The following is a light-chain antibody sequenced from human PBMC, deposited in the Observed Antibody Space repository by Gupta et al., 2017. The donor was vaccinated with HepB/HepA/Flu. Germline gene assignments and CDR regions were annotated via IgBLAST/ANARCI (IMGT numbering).Light chain of an antibody. CDR3: QQSYSTPGS. Sequence: DTQMTQSPSSLSASVGDRVTITCRTSESINSYLNWYQQKPGKAPKLLIYAASSLQSGVPSRFSGSGSGTDFTLTISSLQPEDFATYYCQQSYSTPGSFGQGTKLEIK. V-gene: IGKV1-39*01. CDR1: ESINSY. CDR2: AAS. J-gene: IGKJ2*04.